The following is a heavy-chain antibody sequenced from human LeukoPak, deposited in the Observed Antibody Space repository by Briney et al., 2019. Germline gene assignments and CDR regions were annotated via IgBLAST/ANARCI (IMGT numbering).Heavy chain of an antibody. CDR1: GGSISSGSYY. Sequence: SGTLSLTCTVSGGSISSGSYYWSWIRQPAGKGLEWIGRIYTSGSTNYNPSLKSRVTISVDTSKNQFSLKLSSVTAADTAVYYCARVGLGSGSSTGNYYYMDVWGKGTTVTVSS. D-gene: IGHD3-10*01. V-gene: IGHV4-61*02. CDR3: ARVGLGSGSSTGNYYYMDV. CDR2: IYTSGST. J-gene: IGHJ6*03.